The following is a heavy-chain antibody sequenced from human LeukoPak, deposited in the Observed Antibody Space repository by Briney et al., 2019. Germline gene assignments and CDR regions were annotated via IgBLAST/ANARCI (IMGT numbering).Heavy chain of an antibody. Sequence: GASVKVSCKASGYTFTSYDINWVRQATGQGLEWMGWMNPNSGNTGYAQKFQGRVTMTRNTSISTAYMELSSLRSEDTAVYYCARGLAIQLWSDFDYWGQGTLVTVSS. CDR3: ARGLAIQLWSDFDY. J-gene: IGHJ4*02. D-gene: IGHD5-18*01. CDR1: GYTFTSYD. CDR2: MNPNSGNT. V-gene: IGHV1-8*01.